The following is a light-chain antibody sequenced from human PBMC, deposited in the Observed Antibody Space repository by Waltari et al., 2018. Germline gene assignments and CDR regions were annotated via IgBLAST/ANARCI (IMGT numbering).Light chain of an antibody. Sequence: ELVLTQSPGTLSLSPGERATLSCRASESVSSSYLTWYQQKPGQAPRLLIYSASSRATGIPERFSGSWAGTDFTLTISGLEPEDFAVYWCQHYGTSPSWTCGQGTKVEV. CDR1: ESVSSSY. CDR3: QHYGTSPSWT. J-gene: IGKJ1*01. CDR2: SAS. V-gene: IGKV3-20*01.